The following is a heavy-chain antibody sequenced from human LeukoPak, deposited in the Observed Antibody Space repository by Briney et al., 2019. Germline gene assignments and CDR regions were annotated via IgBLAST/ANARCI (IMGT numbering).Heavy chain of an antibody. D-gene: IGHD1-26*01. Sequence: PGGSLRLSCAASGFPFSSYAMSWVRQAPGKGLEWVSTFTGSGGSTYYTVSVTGRFTISRDNSKNTLYLQMNSLRAEDTAVYYCAKDNSSPKWELHSGYYYMDVWGKGTTVTISS. J-gene: IGHJ6*03. V-gene: IGHV3-23*01. CDR2: FTGSGGST. CDR3: AKDNSSPKWELHSGYYYMDV. CDR1: GFPFSSYA.